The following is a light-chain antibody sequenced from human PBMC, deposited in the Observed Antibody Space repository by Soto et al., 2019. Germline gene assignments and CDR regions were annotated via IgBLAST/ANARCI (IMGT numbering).Light chain of an antibody. CDR2: DNN. CDR1: SSNIGSHY. V-gene: IGLV1-51*01. Sequence: QSVLTQPPSISAAPGQKVTISCSGSSSNIGSHYVFWYQQFPGTAPRLLIYDNNKRPSGIPDRFSGSKSGASATLGITGLQTGDEADYYCGTWDSSLSAGVFGGGTKLTVL. J-gene: IGLJ2*01. CDR3: GTWDSSLSAGV.